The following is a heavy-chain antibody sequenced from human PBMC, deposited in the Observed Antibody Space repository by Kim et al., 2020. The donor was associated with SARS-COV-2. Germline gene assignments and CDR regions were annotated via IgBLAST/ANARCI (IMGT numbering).Heavy chain of an antibody. D-gene: IGHD3-22*01. CDR2: IIPIFGTA. J-gene: IGHJ4*02. CDR3: ARAVGYYDSSGYPPSRPTYYFDY. V-gene: IGHV1-69*13. Sequence: SVKVSCKASGGTFSSYAISWVRQAPGQGLEWMGGIIPIFGTANYAQKFQGRVTITADESTSTAYMELSSLRSEDTAVYYCARAVGYYDSSGYPPSRPTYYFDYWGQGTLVTVSS. CDR1: GGTFSSYA.